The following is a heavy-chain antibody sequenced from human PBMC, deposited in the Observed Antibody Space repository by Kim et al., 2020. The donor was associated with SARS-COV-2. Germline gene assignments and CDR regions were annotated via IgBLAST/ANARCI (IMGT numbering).Heavy chain of an antibody. CDR3: ANIGDSISWYVGGNFDY. V-gene: IGHV3-23*01. CDR1: GFTFSSYA. Sequence: GGSLRLSCAASGFTFSSYAMSWVRQAPGKGLEWVSAISGSGGSTYYADSVKGRFTISRDNSKNTLYLQMNSLRAEDTAVYYCANIGDSISWYVGGNFDYWGQGTLVTVSS. D-gene: IGHD6-13*01. CDR2: ISGSGGST. J-gene: IGHJ4*02.